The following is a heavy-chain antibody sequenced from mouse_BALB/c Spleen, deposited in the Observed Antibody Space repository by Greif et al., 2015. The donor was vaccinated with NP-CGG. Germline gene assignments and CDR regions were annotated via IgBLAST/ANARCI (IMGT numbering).Heavy chain of an antibody. V-gene: IGHV1S137*01. D-gene: IGHD3-2*01. CDR2: ISTYYGDA. CDR1: GYTFADYA. CDR3: ARDSSGYDY. Sequence: QVHVKQSGAELVRPGVSVKISCKGSGYTFADYAMHWVKQSHAKSLEWIGVISTYYGDASYNQKFKGKATMTVDKSSSTAYMELARLTSEDSAIYYCARDSSGYDYWGQGTTLTVSS. J-gene: IGHJ2*01.